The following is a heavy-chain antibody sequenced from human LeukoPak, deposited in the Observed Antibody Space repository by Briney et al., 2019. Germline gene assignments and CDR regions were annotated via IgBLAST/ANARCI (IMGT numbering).Heavy chain of an antibody. CDR1: GFTVGSYA. CDR2: ISGSGGST. CDR3: AKPSFVSWWLPRFDY. V-gene: IGHV3-23*01. J-gene: IGHJ4*02. D-gene: IGHD2-8*02. Sequence: GGSLRLSCAASGFTVGSYAMSWVRQAPGKGLEWVSAISGSGGSTYYADSVKGRFTISRDNSKNTLYLQMNSLRAEDTAVYYCAKPSFVSWWLPRFDYWGQGTLVTVSS.